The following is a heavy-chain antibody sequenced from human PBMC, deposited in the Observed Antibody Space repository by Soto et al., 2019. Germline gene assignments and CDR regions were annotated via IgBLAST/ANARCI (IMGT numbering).Heavy chain of an antibody. CDR2: ISYDGSNK. CDR3: AKDLGSGKPYYYYAMDV. V-gene: IGHV3-30*18. J-gene: IGHJ6*02. CDR1: GFIFSKYG. Sequence: QVQLVESGGGVVQPGRSLRLSCGASGFIFSKYGMHWVRQAPGKGLEWVAGISYDGSNKYYAESVKGRFIISRDKSENTLYLQMNSLRAEDTALYYCAKDLGSGKPYYYYAMDVWGQGTTVTVSS. D-gene: IGHD3-10*01.